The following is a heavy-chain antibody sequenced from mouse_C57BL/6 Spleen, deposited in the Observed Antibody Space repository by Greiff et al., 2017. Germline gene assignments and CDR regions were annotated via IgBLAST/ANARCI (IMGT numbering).Heavy chain of an antibody. CDR2: IYWDDDK. CDR3: ARRKSYYGSSYCWYFDV. J-gene: IGHJ1*03. Sequence: QVQLKESGPGILQSSQTLSLTCSFSGFSLSTSGMGVSWIRQPSGKGLEWLAHIYWDDDKRYNPSLKSRLTISKDTSRNQVFLKITSVDTADTATYYCARRKSYYGSSYCWYFDVWGTGTTVTVSS. V-gene: IGHV8-12*01. CDR1: GFSLSTSGMG. D-gene: IGHD1-1*01.